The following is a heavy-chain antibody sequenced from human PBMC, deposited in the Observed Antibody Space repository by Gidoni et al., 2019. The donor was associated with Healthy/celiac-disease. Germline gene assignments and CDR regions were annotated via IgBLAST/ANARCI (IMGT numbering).Heavy chain of an antibody. J-gene: IGHJ4*02. V-gene: IGHV1-46*01. CDR1: GYPFTSYY. CDR2: INPSGGST. D-gene: IGHD6-19*01. Sequence: QVQLVQSGAEVKKPGASVKVSCKASGYPFTSYYMHWVRQAPGQGLEWMGIINPSGGSTSYAQKFQGRVTMTRDTSTSKVYMELSSLRSEDTAVYYCARGVSSGASFDYWGQGTLVTVSS. CDR3: ARGVSSGASFDY.